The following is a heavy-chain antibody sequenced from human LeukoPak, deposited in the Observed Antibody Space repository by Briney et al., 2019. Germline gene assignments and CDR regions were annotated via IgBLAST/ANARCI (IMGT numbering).Heavy chain of an antibody. Sequence: ASVKVSCKASGYTFTIYGTSWVRQAPGQGPEWMGWISGYNGNTNYAQKFQGRVTMTTDTSTSTAYMEVRGLRSDDTAIYYCARDRSTAAHEYWGQGTLVTVSS. D-gene: IGHD2-2*01. V-gene: IGHV1-18*01. CDR1: GYTFTIYG. CDR2: ISGYNGNT. CDR3: ARDRSTAAHEY. J-gene: IGHJ4*02.